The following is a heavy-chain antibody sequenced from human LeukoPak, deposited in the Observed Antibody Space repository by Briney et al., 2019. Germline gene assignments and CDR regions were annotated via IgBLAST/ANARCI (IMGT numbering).Heavy chain of an antibody. CDR1: GFSLSTSGMC. Sequence: SGPALVKPTQTLTLTCTFSGFSLSTSGMCVSWIRQPPGKALEWLARIDWDDDKYYSTSLKTRLTISKDTSKNQVVLTMTNMDPVDTATYYCARTEKSGWYGLYFDYWGQGTLVTVSS. J-gene: IGHJ4*02. V-gene: IGHV2-70*11. CDR3: ARTEKSGWYGLYFDY. CDR2: IDWDDDK. D-gene: IGHD6-19*01.